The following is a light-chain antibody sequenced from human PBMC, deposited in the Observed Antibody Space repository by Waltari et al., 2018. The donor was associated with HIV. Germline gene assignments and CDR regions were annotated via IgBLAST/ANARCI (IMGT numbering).Light chain of an antibody. Sequence: QSALTQPASVSGSPGPSLTISCTGASSDIGNSKYVSWYQHHPGIAPKLIIYEDNNRPSGVSNRVSGSKSGKTASLTISGLQAEDESDYYCSSYTDSSVIFGGGTKVTVL. V-gene: IGLV2-14*01. CDR2: EDN. J-gene: IGLJ2*01. CDR3: SSYTDSSVI. CDR1: SSDIGNSKY.